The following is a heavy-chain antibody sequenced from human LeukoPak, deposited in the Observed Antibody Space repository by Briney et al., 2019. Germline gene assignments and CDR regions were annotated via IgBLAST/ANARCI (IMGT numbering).Heavy chain of an antibody. Sequence: GGSLRLSCAASGFTVSSNYMSWVRQAPGKGLEWVSVIYSGGSIYYSDSVKGRFTIPRDNSKNMLYLQMSSLRPEDTAVYYCARGSAYSHWGQGTLVTVSS. J-gene: IGHJ4*02. CDR2: IYSGGSI. CDR3: ARGSAYSH. D-gene: IGHD3-22*01. CDR1: GFTVSSNY. V-gene: IGHV3-66*02.